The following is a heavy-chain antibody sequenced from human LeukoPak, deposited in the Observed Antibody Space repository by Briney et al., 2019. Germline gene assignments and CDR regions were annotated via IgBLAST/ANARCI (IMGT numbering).Heavy chain of an antibody. CDR2: IKSKIDGGTT. CDR3: TTDLRWEFPPLDY. D-gene: IGHD4-23*01. V-gene: IGHV3-15*01. CDR1: GFTFSIAW. Sequence: GGSLRLSCVASGFTFSIAWMSWVRQAPGKGLQWVGRIKSKIDGGTTDYAAPVKGRFTISREDSKNTLYLEMNSLKTEDTAVYYCTTDLRWEFPPLDYWGQGTLVTVSS. J-gene: IGHJ4*02.